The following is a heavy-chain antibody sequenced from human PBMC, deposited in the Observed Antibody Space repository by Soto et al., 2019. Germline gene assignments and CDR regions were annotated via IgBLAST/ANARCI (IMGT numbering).Heavy chain of an antibody. V-gene: IGHV3-23*01. Sequence: EVQLLESGGGLVQPGGSLRLSCAASGFTFSSYAMSWVRQAPGKGLEWVSAISGRGGNTYYADSVKGRFTISRDNSKNTLYAQMNRPRAEGTAGYYCAKGGGWSRGGSFDCWGQGTLVTVSS. D-gene: IGHD2-15*01. CDR3: AKGGGWSRGGSFDC. J-gene: IGHJ4*02. CDR2: ISGRGGNT. CDR1: GFTFSSYA.